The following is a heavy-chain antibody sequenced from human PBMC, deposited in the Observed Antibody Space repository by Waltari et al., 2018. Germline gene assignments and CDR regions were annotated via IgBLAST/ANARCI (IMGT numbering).Heavy chain of an antibody. CDR2: SNPKNGAT. Sequence: QVQLVQSGVEVKKPGASVRGSCKASGYTFTVYYLHWIRQAPGQGPEWRGWSNPKNGATHDAQKFQGRVTMTRDTSINTAYLEVTSDDTAVYFCARDRWGESHGYGYWGRGTLVTVSS. CDR1: GYTFTVYY. J-gene: IGHJ4*02. CDR3: ARDRWGESHGYGY. V-gene: IGHV1-2*02. D-gene: IGHD7-27*01.